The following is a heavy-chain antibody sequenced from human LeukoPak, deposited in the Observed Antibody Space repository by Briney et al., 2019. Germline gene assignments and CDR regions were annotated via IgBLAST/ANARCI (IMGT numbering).Heavy chain of an antibody. V-gene: IGHV3-23*01. J-gene: IGHJ6*03. CDR3: AKDKPTTRYYYYYIDV. Sequence: GGSLRLSCAASGFTFSNYAMSWVRQAPGKGLEWVSAISGSGGSTYYADSVKGRFTISRDNSKNTLYLQMNSLRAEDTAVYYCAKDKPTTRYYYYYIDVWGKGTTVTVSS. CDR2: ISGSGGST. D-gene: IGHD1-1*01. CDR1: GFTFSNYA.